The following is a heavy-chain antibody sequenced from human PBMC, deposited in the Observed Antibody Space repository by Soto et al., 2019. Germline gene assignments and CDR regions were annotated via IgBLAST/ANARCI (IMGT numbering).Heavy chain of an antibody. J-gene: IGHJ6*02. V-gene: IGHV3-23*01. Sequence: XGSLRLSCAASGFTFSSYAMSWVRQAPGKGLEWVSVISGSGGGTYYADSVKGRFTISRDNSKNTLYLQMNSLRADDTAVYFCAKESTYYYYGMDVWGQGTTVTVSS. CDR2: ISGSGGGT. CDR3: AKESTYYYYGMDV. CDR1: GFTFSSYA.